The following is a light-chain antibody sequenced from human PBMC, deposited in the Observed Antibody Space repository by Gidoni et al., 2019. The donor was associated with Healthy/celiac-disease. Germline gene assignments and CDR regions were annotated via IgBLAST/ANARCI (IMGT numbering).Light chain of an antibody. J-gene: IGKJ1*01. V-gene: IGKV1-5*03. CDR3: QQYNSYSTWT. Sequence: DIQMTKSPSTLSASLGDRVTITCRASQSISSWLSWYQQKPGKAPKLLIYKASSLESGVPSRFSGSGSGTEFTLTISSLQPDDFATSYCQQYNSYSTWTFGQGTQVEIK. CDR1: QSISSW. CDR2: KAS.